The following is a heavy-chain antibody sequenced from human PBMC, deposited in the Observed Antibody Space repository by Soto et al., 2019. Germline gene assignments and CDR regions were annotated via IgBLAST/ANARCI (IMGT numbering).Heavy chain of an antibody. Sequence: EVQLVESGGGFVQPGGSLRLSCAASGFTFSDAWMTWVRQAPGKGLEWVGRTKSKSDGGTRDYAVALKDRFTISRDDSINPLYLHINSLKTEDTAVYYCATVRRGYYLLFGNWGQGTLVTVSS. CDR1: GFTFSDAW. CDR3: ATVRRGYYLLFGN. CDR2: TKSKSDGGTR. J-gene: IGHJ4*02. V-gene: IGHV3-15*01. D-gene: IGHD3-3*01.